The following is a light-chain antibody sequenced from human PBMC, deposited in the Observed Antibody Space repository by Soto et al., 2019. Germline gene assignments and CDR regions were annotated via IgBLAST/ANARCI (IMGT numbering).Light chain of an antibody. Sequence: EIVLTQSPATLSLSPGDRATLSCRASQSVSSYLAWYQQKPGQAPRLLIYDASNRATGIPARFSGSGSGTDFTITIISLQPEDFAVYYCQQRSNWPPFTFGPGTKVDIK. V-gene: IGKV3-11*01. J-gene: IGKJ3*01. CDR2: DAS. CDR3: QQRSNWPPFT. CDR1: QSVSSY.